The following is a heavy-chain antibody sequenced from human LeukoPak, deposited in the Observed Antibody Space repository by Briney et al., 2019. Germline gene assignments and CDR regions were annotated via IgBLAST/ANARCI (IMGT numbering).Heavy chain of an antibody. J-gene: IGHJ4*02. CDR1: GGTFSSYA. CDR3: ARDLLGATGDGDY. CDR2: IIPIFGTA. V-gene: IGHV1-69*05. D-gene: IGHD1-26*01. Sequence: SVKVSCKASGGTFSSYAISWVRQAPGQGLEWMGGIIPIFGTANYAQKFQGRVTMTRDTSTSTVYMELSSLRSEDTAVYYCARDLLGATGDGDYWGQGTLVTVSS.